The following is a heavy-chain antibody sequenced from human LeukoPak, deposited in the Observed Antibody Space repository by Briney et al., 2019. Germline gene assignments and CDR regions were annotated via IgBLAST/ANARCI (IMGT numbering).Heavy chain of an antibody. CDR3: AKGGGTSSSYYMDV. Sequence: PGGSLRLSCAASGFTFSNYAMSWVRQAPGKGPEWVSFIIGGGGATYYADPVRGRFTISRDNSKNTLYLQMDTLRAEDTALYYCAKGGGTSSSYYMDVWGKGTPVTVSS. CDR2: IIGGGGAT. D-gene: IGHD2-15*01. CDR1: GFTFSNYA. V-gene: IGHV3-23*01. J-gene: IGHJ6*03.